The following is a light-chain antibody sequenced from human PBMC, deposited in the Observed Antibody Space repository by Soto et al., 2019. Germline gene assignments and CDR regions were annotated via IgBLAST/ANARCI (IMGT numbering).Light chain of an antibody. J-gene: IGKJ1*01. V-gene: IGKV1-39*01. CDR3: QQSAHTPWT. CDR2: SAS. Sequence: DIQMTQSPSSLSASVGDRVSLTCRASQSIDTHLNWYQQKPGKAPKVLISSASNLQSGVPSRLSGGGAGTDFTLTISSMQPEDCATYYCQQSAHTPWTFGQGTKVEI. CDR1: QSIDTH.